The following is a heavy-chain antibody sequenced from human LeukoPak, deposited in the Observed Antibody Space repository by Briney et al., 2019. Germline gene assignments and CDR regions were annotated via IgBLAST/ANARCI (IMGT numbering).Heavy chain of an antibody. CDR2: ISAYNGNT. V-gene: IGHV1-18*01. J-gene: IGHJ4*02. CDR1: GYTFTSYG. CDR3: ARDQFGYYYGSGSPDSDH. D-gene: IGHD3-10*01. Sequence: ASVKVSCKASGYTFTSYGISWVRQAPGQGLEWMGWISAYNGNTNYAQKLQGRVTMTTDTSTSTAYMELRSLRSDDTAVYYCARDQFGYYYGSGSPDSDHWGQGTLVTVSS.